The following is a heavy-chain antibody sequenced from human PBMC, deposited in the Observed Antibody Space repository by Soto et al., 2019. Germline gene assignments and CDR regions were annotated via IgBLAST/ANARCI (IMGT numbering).Heavy chain of an antibody. D-gene: IGHD3-22*01. J-gene: IGHJ6*02. CDR3: ARAIGYYGMDV. V-gene: IGHV3-33*01. CDR1: GFTFSSYG. Sequence: GGSLRLSCAASGFTFSSYGMRLVRQAPGKGLEWVAVIWYDGSNKYYADAVKGRFTISRDNSKNTLYLQMNSLRAEDTAVYYCARAIGYYGMDVWGQGTTVPVSS. CDR2: IWYDGSNK.